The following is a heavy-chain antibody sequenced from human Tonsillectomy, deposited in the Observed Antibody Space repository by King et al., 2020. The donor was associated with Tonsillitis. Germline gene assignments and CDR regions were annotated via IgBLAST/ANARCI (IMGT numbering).Heavy chain of an antibody. CDR1: GGSISSYY. CDR2: IYYSGST. J-gene: IGHJ4*02. Sequence: QLQESGPGLVKPSETLSLTCTVSGGSISSYYWSWIRQPPGKGLEGIGYIYYSGSTNYNPSLKSRVTISVDTSKNQFSLKLSSVTAADTAVYYCARLGAWQRGLNFDYWGQGALVTVSS. D-gene: IGHD3-16*01. V-gene: IGHV4-59*08. CDR3: ARLGAWQRGLNFDY.